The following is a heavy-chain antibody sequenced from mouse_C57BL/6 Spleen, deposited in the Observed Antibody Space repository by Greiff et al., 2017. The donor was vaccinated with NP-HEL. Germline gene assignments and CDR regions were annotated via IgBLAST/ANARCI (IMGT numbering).Heavy chain of an antibody. CDR1: GFTFSDYG. J-gene: IGHJ4*01. D-gene: IGHD1-1*01. V-gene: IGHV5-17*01. CDR3: ARLLLREYAMDY. CDR2: ISSGSSTI. Sequence: EVKLVESGGGLVKPGGSLKLSCAASGFTFSDYGMPWVRQAPEKGLEWVAYISSGSSTIYYADTVKGRFTISRDNAKNTLFLQMTSLRSEDTAMYYCARLLLREYAMDYWGQGTSVTVSS.